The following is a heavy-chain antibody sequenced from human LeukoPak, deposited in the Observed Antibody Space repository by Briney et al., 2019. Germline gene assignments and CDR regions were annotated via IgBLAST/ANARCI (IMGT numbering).Heavy chain of an antibody. CDR1: GYTFTSYG. Sequence: GASVKVSCKASGYTFTSYGISWVRQAPGQGLEWMGWISAYNGNTNYAQKLQGRVTMTTDTSTSTAYMELRSLRSDDTAVYYCARAEVYCSSTSCYYFDYWGQGTLITVPS. J-gene: IGHJ4*02. CDR3: ARAEVYCSSTSCYYFDY. D-gene: IGHD2-2*01. V-gene: IGHV1-18*01. CDR2: ISAYNGNT.